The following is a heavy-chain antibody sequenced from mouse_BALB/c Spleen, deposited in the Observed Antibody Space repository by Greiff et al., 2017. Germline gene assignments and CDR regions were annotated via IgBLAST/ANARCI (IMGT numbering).Heavy chain of an antibody. J-gene: IGHJ1*01. CDR1: GFTFNDYY. D-gene: IGHD1-1*01. CDR2: IRNKADGYTT. Sequence: DVHLVESGGGLVQPGGSLRLSCATSGFTFNDYYMSWVRQPPGKALEWLGFIRNKADGYTTEYSAYVKGQFTISRDNSQSILYLHMNTLRAEDSATYYCAREGTTVYFDVWGAGTTVTGSS. V-gene: IGHV7-3*02. CDR3: AREGTTVYFDV.